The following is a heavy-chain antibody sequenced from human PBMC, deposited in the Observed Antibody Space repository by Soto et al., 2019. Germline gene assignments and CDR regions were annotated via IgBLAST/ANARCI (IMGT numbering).Heavy chain of an antibody. J-gene: IGHJ5*02. V-gene: IGHV4-38-2*01. CDR2: IYHSGST. D-gene: IGHD2-15*01. CDR3: ARGVVVVAATLGNNWFDP. Sequence: SETLSLTCAVSGYSISRVYDWGWIRQPPGKGLEWIGSIYHSGSTYYNPSLKSRVTISVDTSKNQFSLKLSSVTTADTAVYYCARGVVVVAATLGNNWFDPWGQGTLVTVSS. CDR1: GYSISRVYD.